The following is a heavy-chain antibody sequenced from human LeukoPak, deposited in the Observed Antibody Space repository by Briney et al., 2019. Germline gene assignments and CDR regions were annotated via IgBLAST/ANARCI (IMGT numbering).Heavy chain of an antibody. Sequence: SETLSLTCTVSGGSISSYYWSWIRQPPGKGLEWIGYIYYSGSTNYNPSLKSRVTISVDTSKNQFSLKLSSVTAADTAVYYCVAVAGTTLDYWGQGTLVTVSS. D-gene: IGHD6-19*01. J-gene: IGHJ4*02. V-gene: IGHV4-59*08. CDR1: GGSISSYY. CDR3: VAVAGTTLDY. CDR2: IYYSGST.